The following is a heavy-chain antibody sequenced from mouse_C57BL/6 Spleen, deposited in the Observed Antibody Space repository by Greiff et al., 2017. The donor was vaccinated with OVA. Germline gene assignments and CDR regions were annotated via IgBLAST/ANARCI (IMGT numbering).Heavy chain of an antibody. V-gene: IGHV1-55*01. CDR2: IYPGSGST. CDR3: ARLDTNAFDY. Sequence: QVHVKQSGAELVKPGASVKMSCKASGYTFTSYWITWVKQRPGQGLEWIGDIYPGSGSTNYNEKFKSKATLTVDTSSSTAYMQLSSLTSEDSAVYYCARLDTNAFDYWGQGTTLTVSS. D-gene: IGHD2-2*01. J-gene: IGHJ2*01. CDR1: GYTFTSYW.